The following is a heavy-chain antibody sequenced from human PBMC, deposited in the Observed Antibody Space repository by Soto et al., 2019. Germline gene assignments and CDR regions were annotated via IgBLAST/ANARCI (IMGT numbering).Heavy chain of an antibody. CDR3: ARCYLHYYYYYMDV. D-gene: IGHD2-15*01. V-gene: IGHV4-31*03. CDR2: IYYSGST. CDR1: GGSISSGGYY. J-gene: IGHJ6*03. Sequence: SETLSLTCTVSGGSISSGGYYWSWIRQHPGKGLEWIGYIYYSGSTYYNPSLESRVTISVDTSKNQFSLKLSSVTAADTAVYYCARCYLHYYYYYMDVWGKGTTVTVS.